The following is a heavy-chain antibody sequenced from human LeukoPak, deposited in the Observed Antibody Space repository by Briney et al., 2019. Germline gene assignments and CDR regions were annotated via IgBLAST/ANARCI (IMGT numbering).Heavy chain of an antibody. V-gene: IGHV4-61*02. Sequence: SQTLSLTCTVSGGSISSGSHYWSWIRQPAGKGLEWIGRIYTSGSTNYNPSLKSRVTISVDTSKNQFSLKLSSVTAADTAVYYCARGYFDWLSTYFDYWGQGTLVTVSS. D-gene: IGHD3-9*01. J-gene: IGHJ4*02. CDR1: GGSISSGSHY. CDR3: ARGYFDWLSTYFDY. CDR2: IYTSGST.